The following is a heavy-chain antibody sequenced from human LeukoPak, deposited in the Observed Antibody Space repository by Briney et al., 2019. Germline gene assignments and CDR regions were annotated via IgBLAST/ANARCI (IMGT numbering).Heavy chain of an antibody. Sequence: ASVKVSCKASGYTFNTYGITWVRQAPGQGLEWMGIINPSGGSTSYAQKFQGRVTMTRDMSTSTVYMELSSLRSEDTAVYYCARGRGYVGYWGQGTLVTVSS. CDR3: ARGRGYVGY. J-gene: IGHJ4*02. V-gene: IGHV1-46*02. D-gene: IGHD3-22*01. CDR2: INPSGGST. CDR1: GYTFNTYG.